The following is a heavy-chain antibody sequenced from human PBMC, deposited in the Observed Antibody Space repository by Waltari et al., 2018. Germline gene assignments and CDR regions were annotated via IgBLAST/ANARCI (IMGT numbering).Heavy chain of an antibody. CDR1: GYSFTSYW. D-gene: IGHD3-10*01. Sequence: EVQLVQSGAEVKKPGESLKISCKGSGYSFTSYWIGWVRQMPGKGLEWMVISFPGDYETRYSPSFQGQVTISADKSISTAYLQWSSLKASDTAMYYCARSIPDYYGSGSQIDYWGQGTLVTVSS. CDR3: ARSIPDYYGSGSQIDY. V-gene: IGHV5-51*01. CDR2: SFPGDYET. J-gene: IGHJ4*02.